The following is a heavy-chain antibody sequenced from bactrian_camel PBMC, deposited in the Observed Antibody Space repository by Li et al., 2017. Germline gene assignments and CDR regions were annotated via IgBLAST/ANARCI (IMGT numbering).Heavy chain of an antibody. CDR2: IWTGGGST. Sequence: HVQLVESGGGSVQPGGSLRLSCAASGYSYSSYCMGWFRQAPGKEREGVAVIWTGGGSTYYADSVKGRFTVSEDNAKNMVYLQMNDLKTEDTAIYYCVRDVPAGLTNIWGQGTQVTVS. CDR1: GYSYSSYC. CDR3: VRDVPAGLTNI. J-gene: IGHJ4*01. V-gene: IGHV3S1*01. D-gene: IGHD1*01.